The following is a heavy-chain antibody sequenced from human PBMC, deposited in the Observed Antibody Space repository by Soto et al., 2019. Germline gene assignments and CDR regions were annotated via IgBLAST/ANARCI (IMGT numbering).Heavy chain of an antibody. CDR3: ARLHGGNWFLP. V-gene: IGHV5-10-1*01. J-gene: IGHJ5*02. CDR2: IDPSDSYT. Sequence: GDSLKISCKGSGYSFTSYWISWVRQMPGKGLEWMGRIDPSDSYTNYSPSSQGHVTISADKSNSTAYLQWSSLKASETAMYYCARLHGGNWFLPWGQGALVTISS. CDR1: GYSFTSYW. D-gene: IGHD2-15*01.